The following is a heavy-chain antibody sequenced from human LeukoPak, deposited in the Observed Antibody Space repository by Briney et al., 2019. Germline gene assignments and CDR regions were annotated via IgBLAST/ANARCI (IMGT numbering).Heavy chain of an antibody. CDR2: MSSSSDTI. Sequence: GGSLRLSCAASGFTFSSYSMNWVRQAPGKGLEWVSYMSSSSDTIYYADSVKGRFTISRDNAKSSLFLQMNSLRAEDTAIYYCACGVDFSSGSKRGFDYWGLGTLVTVSS. J-gene: IGHJ4*02. CDR1: GFTFSSYS. D-gene: IGHD3-3*01. V-gene: IGHV3-48*01. CDR3: ACGVDFSSGSKRGFDY.